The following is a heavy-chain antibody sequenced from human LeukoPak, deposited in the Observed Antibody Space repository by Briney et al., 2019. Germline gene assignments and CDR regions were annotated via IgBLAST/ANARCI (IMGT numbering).Heavy chain of an antibody. CDR2: IRFDGSTQ. V-gene: IGHV3-30*02. D-gene: IGHD1-26*01. CDR3: ATETRGSYSEY. J-gene: IGHJ4*02. Sequence: GGFLRLSCTASGFTFSSSGMNWVRQAPGKGLEWVAFIRFDGSTQYYADSVKGRFTVSRDNSKNTLYLQMNNLSDEDTAVYYCATETRGSYSEYWGQGTLLTVSS. CDR1: GFTFSSSG.